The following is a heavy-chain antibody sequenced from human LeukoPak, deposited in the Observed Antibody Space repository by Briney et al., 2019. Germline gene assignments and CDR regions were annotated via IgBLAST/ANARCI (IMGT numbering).Heavy chain of an antibody. D-gene: IGHD4-23*01. CDR1: GFTFSSYS. V-gene: IGHV3-21*01. CDR3: AREREGGRWGKYAFDI. CDR2: ISSSSSYI. J-gene: IGHJ3*02. Sequence: GGSLRLSCAASGFTFSSYSMNWVRQAPGKGLEWVSSISSSSSYIYYADSVKGRFTISRDNAKNSLYLQMNSLRAEDTAVYYCAREREGGRWGKYAFDIWGQGTMVTVSS.